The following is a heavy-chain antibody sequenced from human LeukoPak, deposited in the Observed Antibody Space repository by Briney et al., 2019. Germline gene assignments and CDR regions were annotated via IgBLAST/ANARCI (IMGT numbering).Heavy chain of an antibody. CDR1: GGSFSGYY. Sequence: RASETLSLTCAVYGGSFSGYYWSWIRQPPGKGLEWIGEINHSGSTNYNPSLKSRVTIAVDTSKNQFSLKLSSVTPAHTAVYYCARGLQQKYLDPWGQGTLVTVSS. V-gene: IGHV4-34*01. J-gene: IGHJ5*02. CDR2: INHSGST. D-gene: IGHD6-13*01. CDR3: ARGLQQKYLDP.